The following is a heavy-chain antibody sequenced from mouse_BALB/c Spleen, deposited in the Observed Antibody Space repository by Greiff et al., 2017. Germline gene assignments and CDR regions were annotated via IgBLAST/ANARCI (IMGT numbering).Heavy chain of an antibody. CDR3: ARDRIPLDY. V-gene: IGHV7-3*02. Sequence: EVHLVESGGGLVQPGGSLRLSCATSGFTFTDYYMSWVRQPPGKALEWLGFIRNKANGYTTEYSASVKGRFTISRDNSQSILYLQMNTLRAEDSATYYCARDRIPLDYWGQGTTLTVSS. J-gene: IGHJ2*01. CDR1: GFTFTDYY. CDR2: IRNKANGYTT.